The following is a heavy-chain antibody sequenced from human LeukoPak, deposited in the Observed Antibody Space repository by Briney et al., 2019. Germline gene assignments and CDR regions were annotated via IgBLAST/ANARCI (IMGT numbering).Heavy chain of an antibody. J-gene: IGHJ4*02. V-gene: IGHV4-34*01. Sequence: NPSETLSLTCAVYGGSFSGYYWNWIRQPPGKGLEWIGEINHSGSTNYSPSLKSRVTMSVDTSKHQFSLKLSSVTAADTAVYYCARLPYCSGGSCYFDNWGQGALVTVSS. CDR3: ARLPYCSGGSCYFDN. D-gene: IGHD2-15*01. CDR2: INHSGST. CDR1: GGSFSGYY.